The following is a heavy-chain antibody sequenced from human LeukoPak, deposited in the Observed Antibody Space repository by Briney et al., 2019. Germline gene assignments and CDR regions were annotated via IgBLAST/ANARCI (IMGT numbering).Heavy chain of an antibody. J-gene: IGHJ6*02. V-gene: IGHV3-30-3*01. CDR2: ISYDGTNK. CDR1: GFTFSRYS. D-gene: IGHD4-11*01. CDR3: VRDQKQYYYYYYGMDV. Sequence: GGSLRLSCAASGFTFSRYSMHWVRQAPGKGLEWVAVISYDGTNKYYGDSVKGRFTMSRDNPKNTLSLQMTSLRDEDTAVYYRVRDQKQYYYYYYGMDVWGQGTTVTVSS.